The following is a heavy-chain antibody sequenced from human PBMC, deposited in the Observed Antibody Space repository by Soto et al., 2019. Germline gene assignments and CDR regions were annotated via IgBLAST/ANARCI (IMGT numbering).Heavy chain of an antibody. CDR3: ARDEHWGGSPGGSAMDV. V-gene: IGHV1-18*04. J-gene: IGHJ6*02. CDR2: ISGYNGNT. CDR1: GYTFTSDG. D-gene: IGHD2-21*01. Sequence: QGQLVQSGAEVKKPGASVKVSCKASGYTFTSDGVSWVRQAPGQGLEWMGWISGYNGNTNYAQRFRDRVTLTTDTSTSTAYRELRSLSSDDSAVYYCARDEHWGGSPGGSAMDVWGQVTTITVS.